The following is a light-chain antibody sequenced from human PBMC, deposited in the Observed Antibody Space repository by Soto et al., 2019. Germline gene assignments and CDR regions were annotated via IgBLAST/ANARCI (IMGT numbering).Light chain of an antibody. V-gene: IGLV2-18*02. Sequence: HSVLTQPPSVSGSPGQSVAISCTGTSSDVGSYNRVAWYQRPPGTAPKLIISEVNNRPSGVPDRFSGSKSGNTASLTISGLQAEDEADYYCSSYTSTNTYVFGTGTKVTVL. CDR3: SSYTSTNTYV. CDR2: EVN. J-gene: IGLJ1*01. CDR1: SSDVGSYNR.